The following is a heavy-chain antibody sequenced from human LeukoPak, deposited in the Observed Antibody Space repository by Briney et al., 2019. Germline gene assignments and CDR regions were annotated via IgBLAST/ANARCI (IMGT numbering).Heavy chain of an antibody. Sequence: GGSLRLSCAASAFTFSDFAMQWVRQVPGKGLEFVSGIGRDGVNSYYANSVRDRFTISRDNSKNTLYLQMGSLTTEDMAVYYCARDWLLDYWGEGTLVTVSS. CDR2: IGRDGVNS. CDR3: ARDWLLDY. V-gene: IGHV3-64*01. J-gene: IGHJ4*02. CDR1: AFTFSDFA. D-gene: IGHD3-9*01.